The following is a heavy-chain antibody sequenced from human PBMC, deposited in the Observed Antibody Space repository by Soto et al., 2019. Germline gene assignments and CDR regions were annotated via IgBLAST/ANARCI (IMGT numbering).Heavy chain of an antibody. J-gene: IGHJ4*02. Sequence: ASVKVSSKASGYTFTSYYMHSVRQAPGQGLEWMGIINPSGGSTSYAQKFQGRVTMTRDTSTSTVYMELSSLRPEDTAVYYCARDRRKVLRYFDWLSHFDYWGQGTLVTVSS. CDR3: ARDRRKVLRYFDWLSHFDY. CDR1: GYTFTSYY. V-gene: IGHV1-46*01. D-gene: IGHD3-9*01. CDR2: INPSGGST.